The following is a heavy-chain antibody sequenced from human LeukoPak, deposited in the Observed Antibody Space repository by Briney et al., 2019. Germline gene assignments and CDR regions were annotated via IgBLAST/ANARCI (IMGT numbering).Heavy chain of an antibody. CDR2: MYHSGST. D-gene: IGHD6-13*01. CDR3: ARVLTYSSIYYMDV. V-gene: IGHV4-31*03. Sequence: SQTLSLTCTVPGGSISSGGYYWSWIRQHPGKGLEWIGYMYHSGSTYYNPSLKSRVTISGDTSKNQFSLKLSSVTAADTAVYYCARVLTYSSIYYMDVWGKGTTVTVSS. J-gene: IGHJ6*03. CDR1: GGSISSGGYY.